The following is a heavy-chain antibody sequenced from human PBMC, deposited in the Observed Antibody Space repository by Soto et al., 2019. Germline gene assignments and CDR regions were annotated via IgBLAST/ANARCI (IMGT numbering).Heavy chain of an antibody. CDR2: FDPEDGET. Sequence: ASVKVSCKASGYTFTSYGIHWVRQAPGKGLEWMGGFDPEDGETIYAQKFQGRVTMTEDTSTDTAYMELSSLRSEDTAVYYCATGPTGTTIEAYYSGMDVWGQGTTVTVSS. CDR3: ATGPTGTTIEAYYSGMDV. CDR1: GYTFTSYG. V-gene: IGHV1-24*01. D-gene: IGHD1-1*01. J-gene: IGHJ6*02.